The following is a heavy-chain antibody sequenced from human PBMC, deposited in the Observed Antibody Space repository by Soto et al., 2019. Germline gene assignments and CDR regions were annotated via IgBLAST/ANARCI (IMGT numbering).Heavy chain of an antibody. CDR3: ARCRATPPSNWFDP. D-gene: IGHD2-15*01. CDR2: IIPIFGTA. J-gene: IGHJ5*02. CDR1: GGTFSSYA. V-gene: IGHV1-69*13. Sequence: ASVKVSCKASGGTFSSYAISWVRQAPGQGLEWMGGIIPIFGTANYAQKFQGRVTITADESTSTAYMELSSLRSEDTAVYYCARCRATPPSNWFDPWGQGTLVTVSS.